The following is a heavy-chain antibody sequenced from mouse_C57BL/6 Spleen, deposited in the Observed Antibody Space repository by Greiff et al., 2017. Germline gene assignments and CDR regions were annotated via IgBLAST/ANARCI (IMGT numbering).Heavy chain of an antibody. CDR1: GYTFTSYG. Sequence: QVQLQQSGAELARPGASVKLSCKASGYTFTSYGISWVKQRTGQGLEWIGEIYPRRGNTYYNEKFKGKATLTADKASSTAYMELRSLTSEDSAVYFCARDYGSSWGYWGQGTTLTVSS. CDR2: IYPRRGNT. CDR3: ARDYGSSWGY. D-gene: IGHD1-1*01. J-gene: IGHJ2*01. V-gene: IGHV1-81*01.